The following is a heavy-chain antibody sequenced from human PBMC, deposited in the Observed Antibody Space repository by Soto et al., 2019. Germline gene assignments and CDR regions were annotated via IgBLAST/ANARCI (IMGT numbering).Heavy chain of an antibody. CDR2: ISGSGGST. Sequence: PGGSLRLSCAASGFTFSSYAMSWVRQAPGKGLEWVSAISGSGGSTYYADSVKGRFTISRDNSKNTLYLQMNSLRAEDTAVYYCANRAGGYYYDSSGYYSGRPQYGMDVWGQGTTVTVSS. CDR3: ANRAGGYYYDSSGYYSGRPQYGMDV. V-gene: IGHV3-23*01. J-gene: IGHJ6*02. D-gene: IGHD3-22*01. CDR1: GFTFSSYA.